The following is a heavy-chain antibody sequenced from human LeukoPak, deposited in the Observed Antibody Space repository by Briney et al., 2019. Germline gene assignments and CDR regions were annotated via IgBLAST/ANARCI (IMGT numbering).Heavy chain of an antibody. CDR2: IVVGSGNT. CDR3: AALYYYGSGSTDY. J-gene: IGHJ4*02. Sequence: TSVKVSCKASRFTFTSSAMQWVRQARGQRLEWIGWIVVGSGNTNYAQKFQERVTITRDMSTSTAYMELSSLRSEDTAVYYCAALYYYGSGSTDYWGQGTLVTVSS. V-gene: IGHV1-58*02. CDR1: RFTFTSSA. D-gene: IGHD3-10*01.